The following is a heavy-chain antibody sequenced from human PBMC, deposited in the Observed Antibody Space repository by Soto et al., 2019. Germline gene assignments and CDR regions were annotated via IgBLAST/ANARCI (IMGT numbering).Heavy chain of an antibody. D-gene: IGHD6-6*01. Sequence: ASVKVSCKASVYTFTSYGISCVRQALGQGPEWMGWINVNSGGTDYAQKFQGRVTMTRDTAISTAYMELRSLRSDDTAVYFCARDLTRQLAYWLDPWGQGTLVTVSS. V-gene: IGHV1-2*02. CDR3: ARDLTRQLAYWLDP. J-gene: IGHJ5*02. CDR2: INVNSGGT. CDR1: VYTFTSYG.